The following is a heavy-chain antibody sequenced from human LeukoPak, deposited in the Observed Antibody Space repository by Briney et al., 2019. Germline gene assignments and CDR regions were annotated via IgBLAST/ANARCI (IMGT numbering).Heavy chain of an antibody. CDR3: AKLGGSGSYYNNPNYYYYYGMDV. J-gene: IGHJ6*02. Sequence: GGSLRLSCAASGFTFDDYAMHWVRQAPGKGLEWVSGISWNSGSIGYADSVKGRFTISRDNAKNSLYLQMNSLRAEDTALYYCAKLGGSGSYYNNPNYYYYYGMDVWGQGTTVTVSS. CDR2: ISWNSGSI. D-gene: IGHD3-10*01. CDR1: GFTFDDYA. V-gene: IGHV3-9*01.